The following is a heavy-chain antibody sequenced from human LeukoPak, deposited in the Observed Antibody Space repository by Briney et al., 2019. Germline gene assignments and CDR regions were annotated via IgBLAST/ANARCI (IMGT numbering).Heavy chain of an antibody. V-gene: IGHV4-4*07. J-gene: IGHJ3*02. D-gene: IGHD6-13*01. CDR1: GGSISSYY. Sequence: PSETLSLTCTVSGGSISSYYWSWIRQPAGKGLEWIGRIYTSGSTNYNPSLKSRVTISADKSKNQFFLKLSSVTAEDTAVYYCARDHRSSSWYKAVAGDAFDIWGRGTMVTVSS. CDR3: ARDHRSSSWYKAVAGDAFDI. CDR2: IYTSGST.